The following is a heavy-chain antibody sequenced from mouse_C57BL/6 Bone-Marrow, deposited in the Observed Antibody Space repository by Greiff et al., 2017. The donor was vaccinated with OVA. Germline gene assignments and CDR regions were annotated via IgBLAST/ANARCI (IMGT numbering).Heavy chain of an antibody. V-gene: IGHV3-2*02. CDR3: ASHYGSSSFDY. CDR1: GYSITSDYA. D-gene: IGHD1-1*01. Sequence: EVQLQQSGPGLVKPSQSLSLTCTVTGYSITSDYAWNWIRQFPGNKLEWMGYISYSGSTSYNPSLKSRIPITRDTSKHQFFLPLNSVTTAATATFSCASHYGSSSFDYWGQGTTLTVSS. J-gene: IGHJ2*01. CDR2: ISYSGST.